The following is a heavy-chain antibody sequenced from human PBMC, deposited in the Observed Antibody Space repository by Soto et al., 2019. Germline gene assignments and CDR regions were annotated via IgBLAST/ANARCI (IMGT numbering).Heavy chain of an antibody. Sequence: QVQLQESGPGLVKPSETLSLTCTVPSGSIRTSYWTWIRQFPGKRLEWIAHIHNSGNTNSNPSLKSRVTISMDTSKNQFSLRLTSVTAADTAMYYCARLQYTVVTPIDMWGQGTMVTVSS. CDR3: ARLQYTVVTPIDM. CDR2: IHNSGNT. V-gene: IGHV4-59*01. D-gene: IGHD2-21*02. J-gene: IGHJ3*02. CDR1: SGSIRTSY.